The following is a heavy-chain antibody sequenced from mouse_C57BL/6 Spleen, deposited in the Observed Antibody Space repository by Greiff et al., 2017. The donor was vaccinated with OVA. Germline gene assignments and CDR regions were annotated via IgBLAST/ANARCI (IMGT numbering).Heavy chain of an antibody. D-gene: IGHD2-5*01. J-gene: IGHJ2*01. CDR1: GFNIKDDY. CDR2: IDPENGDT. Sequence: EVMLVESGAELVRPGASVKLSCTASGFNIKDDYMHWVKQRPEQGLEWIGWIDPENGDTEYASKFQGKATITADTSSNTAYLQLSSLTSEDTAVYYCTTGYSNYVFDYWGQGTTLTVSS. V-gene: IGHV14-4*01. CDR3: TTGYSNYVFDY.